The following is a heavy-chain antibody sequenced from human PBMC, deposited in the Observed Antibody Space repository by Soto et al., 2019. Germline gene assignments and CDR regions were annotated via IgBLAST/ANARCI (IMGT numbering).Heavy chain of an antibody. Sequence: SETLSLTCTVSPDSITNNYYSWIRQPPGKGLEWIGYISSSGSTNYNPSLKSRVTISIDTSKTQFSLKLSSVTEADTAVYYCARSIFLIVGRLYFDSWGRGMLVTVSP. J-gene: IGHJ4*02. CDR1: PDSITNNY. D-gene: IGHD2-15*01. CDR3: ARSIFLIVGRLYFDS. V-gene: IGHV4-59*01. CDR2: ISSSGST.